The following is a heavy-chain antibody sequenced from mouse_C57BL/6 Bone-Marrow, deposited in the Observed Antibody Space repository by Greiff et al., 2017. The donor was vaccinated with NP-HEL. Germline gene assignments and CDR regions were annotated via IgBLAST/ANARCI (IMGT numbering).Heavy chain of an antibody. CDR1: GYTFTDYY. CDR2: INPYNGGT. CDR3: ARGDYGSDWFAY. D-gene: IGHD1-1*01. Sequence: VQLQQSGPVLVKPGASVKMSCKASGYTFTDYYMNWVKQSHGKSLEWIGVINPYNGGTSYNQKFKGKATLTVDKSSSTAYMELNSLTSEDSAVYYCARGDYGSDWFAYWGQGTLVTVSA. V-gene: IGHV1-19*01. J-gene: IGHJ3*01.